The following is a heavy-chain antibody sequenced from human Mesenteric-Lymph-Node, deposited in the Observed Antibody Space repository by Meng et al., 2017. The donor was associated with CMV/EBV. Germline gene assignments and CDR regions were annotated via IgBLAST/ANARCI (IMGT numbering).Heavy chain of an antibody. J-gene: IGHJ6*02. V-gene: IGHV6-1*01. CDR1: GDSVSSNSAA. CDR2: TYYRSKWYN. D-gene: IGHD3-22*01. Sequence: SQTLSLTCAISGDSVSSNSAAWSWIRQSPSRGLEWLGRTYYRSKWYNDYAISVKSRITINPDTSKNQFSLQLNSVTPEDTAVYYCARDRLFYYDSSGYYYGMDVWGQAATVTVSS. CDR3: ARDRLFYYDSSGYYYGMDV.